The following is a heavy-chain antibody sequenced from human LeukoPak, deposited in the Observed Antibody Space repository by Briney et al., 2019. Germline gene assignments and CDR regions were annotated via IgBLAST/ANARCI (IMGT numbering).Heavy chain of an antibody. J-gene: IGHJ4*02. D-gene: IGHD6-13*01. Sequence: GSLRLSCAASGFTFSNAWMSWVRQAPGKGLEWVGRIKSKTDGGTTDYAAPVKGRFTISRDDSKNTLYLQMNSLKTEDTAVYYCTTDPPIIPRIAAAGTGGYWGQGTLVTVSS. V-gene: IGHV3-15*01. CDR2: IKSKTDGGTT. CDR1: GFTFSNAW. CDR3: TTDPPIIPRIAAAGTGGY.